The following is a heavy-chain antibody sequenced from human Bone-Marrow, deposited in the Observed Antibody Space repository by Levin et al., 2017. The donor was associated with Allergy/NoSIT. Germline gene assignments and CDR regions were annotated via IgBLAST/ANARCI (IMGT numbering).Heavy chain of an antibody. CDR3: PRGSVFAAAPPAF. J-gene: IGHJ4*02. Sequence: PGESLKISCKSSAYKFTTYWIGWVRQMPGKGLEWMGSIYTGDSDTRYSPSFQGQVTISVDKSISTAFLQWCSLKASDTAISFCPRGSVFAAAPPAFWGQGTLVTVSS. D-gene: IGHD2-2*01. V-gene: IGHV5-51*01. CDR1: AYKFTTYW. CDR2: IYTGDSDT.